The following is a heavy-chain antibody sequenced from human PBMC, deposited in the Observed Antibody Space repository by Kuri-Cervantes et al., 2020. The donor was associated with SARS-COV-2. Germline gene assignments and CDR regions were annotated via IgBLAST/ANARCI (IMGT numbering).Heavy chain of an antibody. CDR1: GFTFSSYG. Sequence: LSLTCAASGFTFSSYGMHWVRQAPGKGLEWVANIKQDGSEKYYVDSVKGRFTISRDNAKNSLYLQMNSLRAEDTAVYYCARDILSFLGTHYFDYWGQGTLVTVSS. D-gene: IGHD3-16*02. J-gene: IGHJ4*02. CDR2: IKQDGSEK. V-gene: IGHV3-7*01. CDR3: ARDILSFLGTHYFDY.